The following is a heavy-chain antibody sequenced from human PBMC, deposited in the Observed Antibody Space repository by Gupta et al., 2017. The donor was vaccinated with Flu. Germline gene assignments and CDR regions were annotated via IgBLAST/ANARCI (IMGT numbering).Heavy chain of an antibody. V-gene: IGHV3-23*01. D-gene: IGHD6-6*01. CDR3: AKILAARSYYYYYYGMDV. Sequence: EVQLLESGGGLVQPGGSLRLSCAASGFTFSSYAMSWVRQAPGKGLEWVSAISGSGGSTYYADSVKGRFTISRDNSKNTLYLQMNSLRAEDTAVYYCAKILAARSYYYYYYGMDVWGQGTTVTVSS. CDR1: GFTFSSYA. J-gene: IGHJ6*02. CDR2: ISGSGGST.